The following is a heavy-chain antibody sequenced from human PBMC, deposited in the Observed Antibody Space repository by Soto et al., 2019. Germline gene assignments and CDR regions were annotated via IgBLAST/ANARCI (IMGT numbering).Heavy chain of an antibody. CDR3: ARDRIDPYYYDSSGLIDY. V-gene: IGHV4-34*09. D-gene: IGHD3-22*01. CDR2: INHSGST. Sequence: SETLSLTCAVYGGSFSGYYWTWIRQPPGTGLEWIGEINHSGSTNYNPSLKSRVSISVDTSKNQFSLKLSSVTAADTAVYYCARDRIDPYYYDSSGLIDYWGQGTLVTVSS. CDR1: GGSFSGYY. J-gene: IGHJ4*02.